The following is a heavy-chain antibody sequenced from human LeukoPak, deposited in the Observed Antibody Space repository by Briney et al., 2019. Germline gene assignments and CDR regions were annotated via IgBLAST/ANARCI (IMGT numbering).Heavy chain of an antibody. Sequence: GGSLRLSCAAPGFTFSSYWMSWVRQAPGKGLEWVANIKQDGSEKYYVDSVKGRFTISRDNAKNSLYLQMNSLRAEDTAVYYCASIAAAGTDFDYWGQGTLVTVSS. CDR3: ASIAAAGTDFDY. V-gene: IGHV3-7*01. D-gene: IGHD6-13*01. CDR2: IKQDGSEK. CDR1: GFTFSSYW. J-gene: IGHJ4*02.